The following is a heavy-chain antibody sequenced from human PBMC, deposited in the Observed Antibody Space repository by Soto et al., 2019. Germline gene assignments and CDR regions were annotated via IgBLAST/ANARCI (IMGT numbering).Heavy chain of an antibody. Sequence: PSETLSLTCTVSGGSITSNSYSWAWIRQPPGKGLEWIGRIYHSGSTNYNPSLKSRLTMSVVTSKNQFSLKLSSVSAADTAVYYCARSVDPWGQGTLVTSPQ. V-gene: IGHV4-39*07. CDR3: ARSVDP. J-gene: IGHJ5*02. CDR2: IYHSGST. CDR1: GGSITSNSYS.